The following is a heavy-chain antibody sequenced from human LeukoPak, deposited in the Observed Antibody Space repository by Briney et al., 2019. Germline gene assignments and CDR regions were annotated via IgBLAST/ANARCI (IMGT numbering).Heavy chain of an antibody. CDR1: GGSISSYY. J-gene: IGHJ4*02. Sequence: KTSETLSLTCTVSGGSISSYYWSWIRQPPGKGLEWIGYIYYSGSTNYNPSLKSRVTISVDTSKNQFSLKLSSVTAADTAVYYCASSNYYDSSGLDYWGQGTLVTVSS. D-gene: IGHD3-22*01. CDR2: IYYSGST. CDR3: ASSNYYDSSGLDY. V-gene: IGHV4-59*01.